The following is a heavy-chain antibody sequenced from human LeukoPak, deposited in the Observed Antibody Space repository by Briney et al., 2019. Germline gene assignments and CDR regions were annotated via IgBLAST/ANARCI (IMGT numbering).Heavy chain of an antibody. V-gene: IGHV4-4*07. CDR2: TYTSGST. D-gene: IGHD2-2*01. J-gene: IGHJ3*02. CDR1: GGSISSYY. Sequence: SETLSLTCTVSGGSISSYYWSWIRQPAGKGLEWIGRTYTSGSTNYNPSLKSRVTMSVDTSKNQFSLKLSSVTAADTAVYYCARVGVYCSSTSCSYDAFDIWGQGTMVTVSS. CDR3: ARVGVYCSSTSCSYDAFDI.